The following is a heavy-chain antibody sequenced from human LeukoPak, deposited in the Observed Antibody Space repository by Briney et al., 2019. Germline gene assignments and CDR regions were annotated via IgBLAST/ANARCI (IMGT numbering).Heavy chain of an antibody. J-gene: IGHJ3*02. CDR2: IYYSGST. V-gene: IGHV4-30-4*08. CDR1: GGSISSGDYY. Sequence: ASQTLSLTCTVSGGSISSGDYYWSCIRQPPGKGLECIGYIYYSGSTYYNPSLKSRVTISVDTSKNQSSLKLSSVTAADTAVYYCARDGGTVTDDAFDIWGQGTMVTVSS. CDR3: ARDGGTVTDDAFDI. D-gene: IGHD4-17*01.